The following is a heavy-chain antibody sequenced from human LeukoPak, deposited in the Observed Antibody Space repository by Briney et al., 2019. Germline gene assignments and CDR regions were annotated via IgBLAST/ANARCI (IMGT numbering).Heavy chain of an antibody. D-gene: IGHD3-10*01. CDR2: IYHSGST. CDR1: GGSISSGGYS. V-gene: IGHV4-30-2*01. CDR3: ARGSFGPWFGEFYFDY. J-gene: IGHJ4*02. Sequence: PSETLSLTCAVSGGSISSGGYSWSWIRQPPGKGLEWIGYIYHSGSTYYNPSLKSRVTISVDRPKNQFSLKLSSVTAADTAVYYCARGSFGPWFGEFYFDYWGQGTLVTVSS.